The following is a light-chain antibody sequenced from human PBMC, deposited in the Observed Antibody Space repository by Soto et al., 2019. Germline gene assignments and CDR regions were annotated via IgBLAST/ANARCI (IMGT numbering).Light chain of an antibody. V-gene: IGLV2-14*03. CDR3: SSYTASTPGVL. CDR2: ADS. J-gene: IGLJ2*01. CDR1: SSDVGGYNY. Sequence: QSVLTQPASVSGSPGQSITISCTGTSSDVGGYNYVSWYQHHPGKAPKLMIFADSNRPSGVSNRFSASKSGNTASLTISGLQADDEADYYCSSYTASTPGVLFGGGTKLTVL.